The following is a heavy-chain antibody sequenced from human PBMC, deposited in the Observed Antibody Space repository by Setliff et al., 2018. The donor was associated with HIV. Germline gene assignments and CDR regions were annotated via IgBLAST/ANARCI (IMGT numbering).Heavy chain of an antibody. CDR1: GDSISSGGYY. CDR3: VRGGTGWLRGLFDY. CDR2: IYYSGSS. D-gene: IGHD5-12*01. V-gene: IGHV4-61*08. Sequence: SETLSLTCTVSGDSISSGGYYWSWIRQHPGKGLEWIGYIYYSGSSNYNLSLKSRATISVDTSTNQFSLKLTSLTAADTAVYYCVRGGTGWLRGLFDYWGRGILVTVSS. J-gene: IGHJ4*02.